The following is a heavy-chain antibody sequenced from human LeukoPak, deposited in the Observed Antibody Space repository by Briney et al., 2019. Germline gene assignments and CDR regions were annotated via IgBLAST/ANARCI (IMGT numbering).Heavy chain of an antibody. J-gene: IGHJ4*02. D-gene: IGHD6-13*01. CDR3: ARRLSSIAAASANDY. V-gene: IGHV5-51*01. Sequence: GESLKISCKGSGYSFSSYWINWVRQMPGKGLEWMGIIHPGNSENTYSPSFQGQVTISVDKSINTAYLQWSSLKASDTAMYYCARRLSSIAAASANDYWGQGTLVTVSS. CDR1: GYSFSSYW. CDR2: IHPGNSEN.